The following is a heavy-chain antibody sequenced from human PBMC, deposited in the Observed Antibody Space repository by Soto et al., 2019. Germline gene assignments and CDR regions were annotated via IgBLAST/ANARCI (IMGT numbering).Heavy chain of an antibody. Sequence: QPGGSLRLSCAASGFTFSSFWMSWVRQAPGKGLEYVSAISSNGGSTYYADSVKGRFTISRDNSKNTLYLQMSSLRAEDTAVYYCVKTSCSSTSCYTRFDPWGQGTLVTVSS. V-gene: IGHV3-64D*06. CDR3: VKTSCSSTSCYTRFDP. D-gene: IGHD2-2*02. J-gene: IGHJ5*02. CDR2: ISSNGGST. CDR1: GFTFSSFW.